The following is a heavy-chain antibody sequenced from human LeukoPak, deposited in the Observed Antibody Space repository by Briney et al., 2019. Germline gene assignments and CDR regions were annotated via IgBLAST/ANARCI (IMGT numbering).Heavy chain of an antibody. CDR3: ARGGRGIVPTADFDY. CDR1: GASISSDGYY. D-gene: IGHD2-2*01. J-gene: IGHJ4*02. CDR2: IYPSGNT. Sequence: SQTLSLTCTVSGASISSDGYYWSWIRQSAGRELEWIGRIYPSGNTNYSPSLKNRVTISIDTSKSQFSLKLTSVTAADTAVYYSARGGRGIVPTADFDYWGQGTLVTVSS. V-gene: IGHV4-61*02.